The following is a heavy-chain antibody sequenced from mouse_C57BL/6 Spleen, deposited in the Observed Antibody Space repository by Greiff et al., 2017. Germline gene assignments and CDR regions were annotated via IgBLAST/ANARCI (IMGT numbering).Heavy chain of an antibody. V-gene: IGHV5-16*01. J-gene: IGHJ3*01. CDR1: GFTFSDYY. D-gene: IGHD2-1*01. CDR3: ARDDYYGNYGFAY. CDR2: INYDGSST. Sequence: EVQVVESEGGLVQPGSSMKLSCTASGFTFSDYYMAWVRQVPEKGLEWVANINYDGSSTYYLDSLKSRFIISRDNAKNILYLQMSSLKSEDTATYYCARDDYYGNYGFAYWGQGTLVTVSA.